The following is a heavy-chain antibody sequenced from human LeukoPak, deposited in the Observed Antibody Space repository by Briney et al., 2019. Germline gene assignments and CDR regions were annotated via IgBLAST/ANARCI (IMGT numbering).Heavy chain of an antibody. J-gene: IGHJ4*02. CDR2: ISYDGSNK. CDR1: GFTFSSYG. CDR3: AKDHRSRYFDY. Sequence: GGSLRLSCAASGFTFSSYGMHWVRQAPGKGLEWVAVISYDGSNKYHADSVKGRFTISRDNSKNTLYLQMNSLRAEDTAVYYCAKDHRSRYFDYWGQGTLVTVSS. V-gene: IGHV3-30*18.